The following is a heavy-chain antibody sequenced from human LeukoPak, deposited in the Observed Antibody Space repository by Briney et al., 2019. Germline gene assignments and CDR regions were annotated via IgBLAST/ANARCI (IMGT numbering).Heavy chain of an antibody. CDR1: GSRFTSYW. D-gene: IGHD3-10*01. CDR2: VDPSDSYT. V-gene: IGHV5-10-1*01. J-gene: IGHJ4*02. Sequence: GESLKISCQGSGSRFTSYWISWVRQMPGKGLEWMGRVDPSDSYTNYSPSFQGHVTISADKSISTAYLQWSSLKASDTAMYYCASSYGSGSYYKDGDYWGQGTLVTVSS. CDR3: ASSYGSGSYYKDGDY.